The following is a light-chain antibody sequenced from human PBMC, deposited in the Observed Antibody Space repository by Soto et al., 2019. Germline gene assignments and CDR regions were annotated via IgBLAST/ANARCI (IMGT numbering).Light chain of an antibody. CDR3: QQSYSTPYT. Sequence: DIQMTQSPSSLSASVGDRVTMTCRASQSISSYLNWYQQKPGTAPKLLIYAASSLQSGVPSRFSGSGSGTDFTLTISSLQPEDFATYYCQQSYSTPYTFDQGTKLEIK. CDR1: QSISSY. CDR2: AAS. V-gene: IGKV1-39*01. J-gene: IGKJ2*01.